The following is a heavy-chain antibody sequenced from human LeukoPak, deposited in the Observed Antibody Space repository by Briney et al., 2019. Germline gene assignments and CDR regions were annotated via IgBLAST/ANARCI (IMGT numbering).Heavy chain of an antibody. CDR2: ITSTSTYI. CDR1: GFSLYTYS. D-gene: IGHD6-13*01. Sequence: PGGSLRLSCAVSGFSLYTYSMNWVRQAPGKGLEWVSSITSTSTYIYYADSVKGRFTISRDNAKNSLYLQMNSLRVEDTAVYYCARGGKGGSSSWYGSFDYWGQGTLVTVSS. CDR3: ARGGKGGSSSWYGSFDY. J-gene: IGHJ4*02. V-gene: IGHV3-21*01.